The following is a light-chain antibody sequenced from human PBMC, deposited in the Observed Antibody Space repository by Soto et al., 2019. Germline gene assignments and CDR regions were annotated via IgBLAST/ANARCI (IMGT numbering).Light chain of an antibody. J-gene: IGLJ2*01. Sequence: QSVLTQPASVSGSLGQSITISCTGTSRDVGNYNYVSWYQHHTGRAPKLVIYDVNNRPAGISNRFSGSKSDNTASLIIFGLRAEDEADYYCSSYTSSSNLIFGGGTKLTVL. CDR1: SRDVGNYNY. CDR3: SSYTSSSNLI. CDR2: DVN. V-gene: IGLV2-14*03.